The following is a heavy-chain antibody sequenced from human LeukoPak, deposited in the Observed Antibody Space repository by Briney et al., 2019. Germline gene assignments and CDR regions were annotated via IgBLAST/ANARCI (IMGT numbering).Heavy chain of an antibody. Sequence: GGSLRLSYAASGFTFSSYAMHWVRQAPGKGLEWVAVISYDGSNKYYADSVKGRFTISRDNSKNTLYLQMNSLRAEDTAVYYCARSGSPLPVEFDYWGQGTLVTVSS. V-gene: IGHV3-30-3*01. CDR2: ISYDGSNK. J-gene: IGHJ4*02. CDR3: ARSGSPLPVEFDY. CDR1: GFTFSSYA. D-gene: IGHD1-26*01.